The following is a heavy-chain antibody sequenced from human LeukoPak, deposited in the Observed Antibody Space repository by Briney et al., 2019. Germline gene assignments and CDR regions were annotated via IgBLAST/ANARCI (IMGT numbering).Heavy chain of an antibody. CDR3: ARDFGLEWFTVHDYMDV. V-gene: IGHV4-39*07. CDR2: IYYCGSP. J-gene: IGHJ6*03. Sequence: PSEPLSLTCSVCGGPISSSSYLWRWIPRPPGKGLEWIGSIYYCGSPYFTPYLKRRVTIAVYTSKNQFSLKLSSVTAADTAVYNCARDFGLEWFTVHDYMDVWGKGTTVTVSS. CDR1: GGPISSSSYL. D-gene: IGHD3-3*01.